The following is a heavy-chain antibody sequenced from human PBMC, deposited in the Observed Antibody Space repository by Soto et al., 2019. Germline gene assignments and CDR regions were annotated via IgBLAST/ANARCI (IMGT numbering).Heavy chain of an antibody. J-gene: IGHJ4*02. CDR1: GFSFSNHW. CDR3: ARGSGFLIDS. D-gene: IGHD5-12*01. Sequence: EVQLVESGGGLVQPGGSLRLSCAASGFSFSNHWMNWVRQVPGKGLEWVAIIKEDGSEEHYVDSVKGRFTISRDNAKISLYLQMNSLRVEDTAVYYCARGSGFLIDSWGQATLVTVSS. V-gene: IGHV3-7*04. CDR2: IKEDGSEE.